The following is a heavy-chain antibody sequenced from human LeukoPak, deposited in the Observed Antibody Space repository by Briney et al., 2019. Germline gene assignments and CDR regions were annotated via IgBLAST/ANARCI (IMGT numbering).Heavy chain of an antibody. D-gene: IGHD5-24*01. CDR1: GFIFSRYA. Sequence: PGGSLRLFCAASGFIFSRYAMSWVRQAPGKGLEWVCGISSGGESPYYADSVRGRFTISRDNSKNTLYLEINSLRAEDTAVYSCAKKSRDGYNPFDYLGQGTLVTVSS. V-gene: IGHV3-23*01. CDR2: ISSGGESP. J-gene: IGHJ4*02. CDR3: AKKSRDGYNPFDY.